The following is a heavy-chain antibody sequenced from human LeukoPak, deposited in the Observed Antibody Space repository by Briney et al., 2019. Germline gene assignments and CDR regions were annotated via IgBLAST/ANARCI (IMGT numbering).Heavy chain of an antibody. CDR3: ARVYCSSTSCFDAFDI. Sequence: PGGSLRLSCAASGFTFSSYWMHWVRQAPGKGLVWVSRNSDGSSTSYADSVKGRFTISRDNAKNTLYLQMNSLRAEDTAVYYCARVYCSSTSCFDAFDIWGQGTMVTVSS. CDR1: GFTFSSYW. J-gene: IGHJ3*02. CDR2: NSDGSST. V-gene: IGHV3-74*01. D-gene: IGHD2-2*01.